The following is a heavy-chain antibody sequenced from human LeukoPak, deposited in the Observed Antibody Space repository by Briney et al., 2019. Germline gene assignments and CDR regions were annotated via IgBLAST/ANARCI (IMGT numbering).Heavy chain of an antibody. J-gene: IGHJ4*02. V-gene: IGHV3-48*02. CDR1: GFTFSSYS. CDR3: ARRTFYYGSGSAIDS. Sequence: PGGSLRLSCAASGFTFSSYSLNWVRQAPGKGLEWVSYISSSSSTIYYADSVKGRFTISRDNAKNSPYLQMNSLRDEDTAVYYCARRTFYYGSGSAIDSWGQGTLVTVSS. CDR2: ISSSSSTI. D-gene: IGHD3-10*01.